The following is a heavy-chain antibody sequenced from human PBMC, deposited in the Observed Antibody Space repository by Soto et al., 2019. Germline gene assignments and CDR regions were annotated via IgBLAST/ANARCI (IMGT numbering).Heavy chain of an antibody. V-gene: IGHV1-46*01. CDR3: ARDLAAGDY. J-gene: IGHJ4*02. D-gene: IGHD6-13*01. CDR2: INPASGST. CDR1: GYTFTHYY. Sequence: QVQLVQSGAEVKKPGASVKLSCRTSGYTFTHYYIHWVRQAPGQGLEWLAIINPASGSTNYAQDFQGRVTLTMATSTTTVYMELSGLRAEDTAIFYCARDLAAGDYWGQGTLVTVSS.